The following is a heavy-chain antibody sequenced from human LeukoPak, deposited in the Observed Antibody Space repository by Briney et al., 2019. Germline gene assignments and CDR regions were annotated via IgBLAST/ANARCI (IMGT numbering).Heavy chain of an antibody. J-gene: IGHJ6*03. V-gene: IGHV3-53*01. D-gene: IGHD1-7*01. Sequence: GGSLRLSCAASGFTVSSNYMSWVRQAPGKGLECVSVIYSGGSTYYADSVKGRFTISRDNSKNTLYLQMNSLRAEDTAVYYCARGGVQLPYYYMDVWGKGTTATVSS. CDR3: ARGGVQLPYYYMDV. CDR1: GFTVSSNY. CDR2: IYSGGST.